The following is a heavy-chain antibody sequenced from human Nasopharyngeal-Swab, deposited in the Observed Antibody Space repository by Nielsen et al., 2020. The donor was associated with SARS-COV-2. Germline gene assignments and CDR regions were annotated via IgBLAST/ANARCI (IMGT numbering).Heavy chain of an antibody. CDR3: ARDGLRGSYYYYMDV. CDR2: ISSSSSYT. J-gene: IGHJ6*03. Sequence: WIRQPPGKGLEWVSYISSSSSYTNYADSVKGRLTISRDNAKNSLYLQMNSLRAEDTAVYYCARDGLRGSYYYYMDVWGKGTTVTVSS. V-gene: IGHV3-11*06. D-gene: IGHD3-16*01.